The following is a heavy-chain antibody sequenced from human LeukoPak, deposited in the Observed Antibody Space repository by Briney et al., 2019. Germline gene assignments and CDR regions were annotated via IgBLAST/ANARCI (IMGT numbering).Heavy chain of an antibody. J-gene: IGHJ6*03. CDR1: GFTFSSYS. V-gene: IGHV3-21*01. D-gene: IGHD2-2*02. CDR3: ARDGCGTSCYMNFYYYMDV. CDR2: ISSSSSYI. Sequence: GGSLRLSCAASGFTFSSYSMNWVRQAPGKGLEWVSSISSSSSYIYYADSVKGRFTISRDNAKNSLYLQMNSLRAEDTGVYYCARDGCGTSCYMNFYYYMDVWGKGTTVTVSS.